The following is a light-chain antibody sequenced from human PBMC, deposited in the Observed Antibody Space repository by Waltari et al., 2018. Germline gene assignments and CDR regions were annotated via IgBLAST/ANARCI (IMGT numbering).Light chain of an antibody. V-gene: IGKV1-5*03. J-gene: IGKJ4*01. CDR3: QQYNSYSLLT. Sequence: DIQMTQSPSTLSASVGDRVTITCRASQSISNWLAWYQQKPGKAPKLLISKASTLESGVPSRFSGSGSGTEFTLTISSLQPDDFATYYCQQYNSYSLLTFGGGTKVEIK. CDR2: KAS. CDR1: QSISNW.